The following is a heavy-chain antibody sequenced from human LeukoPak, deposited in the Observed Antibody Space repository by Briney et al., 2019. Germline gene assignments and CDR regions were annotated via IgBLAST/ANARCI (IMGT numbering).Heavy chain of an antibody. CDR1: GGSMSTYY. CDR3: ARGVASYYSLYYFDV. CDR2: IYDVAST. D-gene: IGHD1-26*01. V-gene: IGHV4-59*01. Sequence: SETLSLAWTVSGGSMSTYYGSSVRQPPGEGLGWMGFIYDVASTNYNPSRKGRATISVNTSTNQFSLKLSSVTAADSDGYYCARGVASYYSLYYFDVWGQGTPVTVSS. J-gene: IGHJ4*02.